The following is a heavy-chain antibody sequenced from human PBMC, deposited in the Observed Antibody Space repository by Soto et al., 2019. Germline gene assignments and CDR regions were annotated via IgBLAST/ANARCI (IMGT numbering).Heavy chain of an antibody. CDR2: ISYDGTNK. CDR1: GFTFSTYG. CDR3: AKDLQSYGDYDYYCYGMDV. D-gene: IGHD4-17*01. Sequence: QVQLVESGGGEVQPGRSLTISCAASGFTFSTYGMHWVRQTPGKGLERVAVISYDGTNKFYSDSVKGRFTISRDNFKNTRTLQMNILRADDTAVYSCAKDLQSYGDYDYYCYGMDVWGLGTRVTVSS. V-gene: IGHV3-30*18. J-gene: IGHJ6*02.